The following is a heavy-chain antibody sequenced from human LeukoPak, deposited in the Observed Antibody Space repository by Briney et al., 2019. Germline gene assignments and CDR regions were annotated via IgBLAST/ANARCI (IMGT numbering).Heavy chain of an antibody. J-gene: IGHJ4*01. CDR2: ITSSGTYI. CDR3: ARASGGWDLDY. D-gene: IGHD1-26*01. Sequence: PGGSLRLSCAASGFSFNLCHMNWVRQAPGKGLEWVSSITSSGTYITYVDSVQGRFTISRDNAKNSLYLQMNSLRVDDTALYYRARASGGWDLDYWGNGTLVTVSS. V-gene: IGHV3-21*06. CDR1: GFSFNLCH.